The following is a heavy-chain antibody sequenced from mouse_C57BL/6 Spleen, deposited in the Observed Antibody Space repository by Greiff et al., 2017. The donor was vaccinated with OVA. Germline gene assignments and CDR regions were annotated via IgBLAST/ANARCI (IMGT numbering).Heavy chain of an antibody. V-gene: IGHV1-64*01. J-gene: IGHJ3*01. Sequence: QVQLQQPGAELVKPGASVKLSCKASGYTFTSYWMHWVKQRPGQGLEWIGMLHPNSGSTNYNEKFKSKATLTVDKSSSTAYMQLSSLTSEDSAVYYGARRDDYDGGGSWFAYWGQGTLVTVSA. CDR1: GYTFTSYW. CDR3: ARRDDYDGGGSWFAY. CDR2: LHPNSGST. D-gene: IGHD2-4*01.